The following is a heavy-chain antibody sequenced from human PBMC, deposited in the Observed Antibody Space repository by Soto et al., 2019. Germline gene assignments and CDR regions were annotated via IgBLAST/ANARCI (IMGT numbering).Heavy chain of an antibody. CDR2: IYYSGST. J-gene: IGHJ4*02. CDR1: GGTISSSSYY. Sequence: SETLSLTCTVSGGTISSSSYYLGWIRQPPGKGLEWIGSIYYSGSTYYNPSLKSRVTISVDTSKNQFSLKLSSVTAADTAVYYCARGGDIVVVVAAKHNYFDYWGQGTLVTVSS. D-gene: IGHD2-15*01. V-gene: IGHV4-39*01. CDR3: ARGGDIVVVVAAKHNYFDY.